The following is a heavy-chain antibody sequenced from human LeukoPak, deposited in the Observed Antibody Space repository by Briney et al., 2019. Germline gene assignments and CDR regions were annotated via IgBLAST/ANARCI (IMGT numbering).Heavy chain of an antibody. CDR2: ISGSGGST. J-gene: IGHJ4*02. V-gene: IGHV3-23*01. CDR3: ARDSSSWYNEY. CDR1: GFTFSSYA. Sequence: PGGSLRLSCAASGFTFSSYAMSWARQAPGKGLEWVSAISGSGGSTYYADSVKGRFTISRDNSKNTLFLQMNSLRAEDTAVYYCARDSSSWYNEYWGQGTLVTVSS. D-gene: IGHD6-13*01.